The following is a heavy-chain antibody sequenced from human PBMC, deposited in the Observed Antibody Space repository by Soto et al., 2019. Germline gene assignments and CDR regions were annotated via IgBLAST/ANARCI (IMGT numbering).Heavy chain of an antibody. D-gene: IGHD3-3*01. J-gene: IGHJ1*01. V-gene: IGHV1-2*02. CDR2: INPNSGAT. CDR1: GYTFTGYF. Sequence: ASVKASCKASGYTFTGYFIHWVRQAPGQGLEWMGWINPNSGATRYAQKFQGRVTVTRDTSINTAYMELTMLRSDDTAVYYCAGCWGTILAPLHWGQGTLVAVSP. CDR3: AGCWGTILAPLH.